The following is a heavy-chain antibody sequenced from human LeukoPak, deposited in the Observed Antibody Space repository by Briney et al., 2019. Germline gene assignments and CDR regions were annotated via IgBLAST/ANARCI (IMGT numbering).Heavy chain of an antibody. Sequence: GGSLRLSCAASGFTFSSYGMYWVRQAPGKGLERVAFIRYDGSNKYYADSVKGRFTISRDNARNSLSLQMSNLRVEDTAVYYCVRDLWARGETTAIGPFDPWGQGTLVIVSS. CDR1: GFTFSSYG. V-gene: IGHV3-30*02. D-gene: IGHD3-16*01. CDR3: VRDLWARGETTAIGPFDP. J-gene: IGHJ5*02. CDR2: IRYDGSNK.